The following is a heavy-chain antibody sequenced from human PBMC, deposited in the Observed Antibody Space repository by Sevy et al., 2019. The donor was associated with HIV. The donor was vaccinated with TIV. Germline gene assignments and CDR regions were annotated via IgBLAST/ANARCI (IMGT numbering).Heavy chain of an antibody. CDR2: INSDGSST. CDR3: ARVPSLYCSSTSCYGAYYYYGMHV. V-gene: IGHV3-74*01. D-gene: IGHD2-2*01. CDR1: GFTFSSYW. Sequence: GGSLRLSCAASGFTFSSYWMHWVRQAPGKGLVWVSRINSDGSSTSYADSVKGRFTISRDNAKNTLYLQMNSLRAEDTAVYYCARVPSLYCSSTSCYGAYYYYGMHVSGQGPTVTVSS. J-gene: IGHJ6*02.